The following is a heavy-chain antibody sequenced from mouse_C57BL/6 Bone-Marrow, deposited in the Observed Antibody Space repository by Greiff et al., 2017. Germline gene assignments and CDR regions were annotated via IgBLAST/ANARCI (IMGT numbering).Heavy chain of an antibody. J-gene: IGHJ2*01. D-gene: IGHD4-1*01. CDR2: IYPGDGDT. Sequence: VKLQQSGAELVKPGASVKISCQVSGYAFSTSWMNWVKQRPGKGLEWIGQIYPGDGDTNYNGKFKGKATLTADKSSSTAYMQLSSLTSEDSAVYFCARDWDYFDDWGQGTTLTVAS. CDR3: ARDWDYFDD. V-gene: IGHV1-80*01. CDR1: GYAFSTSW.